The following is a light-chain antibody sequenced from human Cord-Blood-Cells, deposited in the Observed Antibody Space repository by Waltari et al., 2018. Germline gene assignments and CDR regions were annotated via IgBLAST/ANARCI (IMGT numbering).Light chain of an antibody. CDR3: SSYAGSNNNYV. CDR1: SSDVGGYNY. Sequence: QSALTQPPSASGSPGQSVTISYTGTSSDVGGYNYVSWYQQHPGKAPKLMIYEVSKRPSGVPDRFSGSKSGNTASLTVSGLQAEDEADYYCSSYAGSNNNYVFGTGTKVTVL. V-gene: IGLV2-8*01. CDR2: EVS. J-gene: IGLJ1*01.